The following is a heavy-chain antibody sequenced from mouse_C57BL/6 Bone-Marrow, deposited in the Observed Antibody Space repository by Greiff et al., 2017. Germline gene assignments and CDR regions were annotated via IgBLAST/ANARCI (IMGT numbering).Heavy chain of an antibody. J-gene: IGHJ3*01. V-gene: IGHV5-4*01. CDR1: GFTFSSSA. Sequence: EVQRVESGGGLVKPGGSLKLSCAASGFTFSSSAMSWVRQTPAKRLEWVATISDGGSYTYYPDNVKGRFTISRDNAKNNLYLQMSHLKSEDTAMYYCARGGGYYDKAWFAYWGQGTLVTVSA. CDR2: ISDGGSYT. CDR3: ARGGGYYDKAWFAY. D-gene: IGHD2-4*01.